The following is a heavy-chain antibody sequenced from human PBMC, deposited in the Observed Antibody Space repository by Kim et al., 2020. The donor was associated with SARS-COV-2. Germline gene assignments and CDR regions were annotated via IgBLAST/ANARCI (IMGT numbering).Heavy chain of an antibody. CDR1: GFTFSSYA. CDR3: TILGNCSGGTCYYYGMDV. V-gene: IGHV3-23*01. D-gene: IGHD2-15*01. J-gene: IGHJ6*02. CDR2: ISGNGGTT. Sequence: GGSLRLSCAASGFTFSSYAMSWVRQAPGKGLEWVSTISGNGGTTYYADSVKGRFTISRDNSKNTLYLQMNSLRAEDTAEYYCTILGNCSGGTCYYYGMDVWGPLTTVTVSS.